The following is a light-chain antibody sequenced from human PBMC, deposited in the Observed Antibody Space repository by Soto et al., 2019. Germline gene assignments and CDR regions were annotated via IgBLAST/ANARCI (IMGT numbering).Light chain of an antibody. CDR1: QSVSSN. Sequence: EIVMTQSPATLSVSPGERATLSCRASQSVSSNLAWYQQKPGQAPRLLIYGASTRATDIPGRFSGSGSGTEFTLTISSLQSEDFAVYYCQQYNNWPLLTLGRGTKVDI. V-gene: IGKV3-15*01. CDR2: GAS. CDR3: QQYNNWPLLT. J-gene: IGKJ3*01.